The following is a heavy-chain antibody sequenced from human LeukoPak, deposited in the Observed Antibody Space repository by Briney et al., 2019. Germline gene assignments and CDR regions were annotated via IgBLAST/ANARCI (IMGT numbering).Heavy chain of an antibody. Sequence: SETLALTCTVSGGSISSSYWTWIRQAAGKGLGWIGRIYASGTTNYNPSLRSRVTMSVDTSKNQFSLKVTSVTAADTAVYYCARGPYCGDDCYFDSWGQGTLVTVSA. CDR2: IYASGTT. CDR3: ARGPYCGDDCYFDS. V-gene: IGHV4-4*07. D-gene: IGHD2-21*02. CDR1: GGSISSSY. J-gene: IGHJ4*02.